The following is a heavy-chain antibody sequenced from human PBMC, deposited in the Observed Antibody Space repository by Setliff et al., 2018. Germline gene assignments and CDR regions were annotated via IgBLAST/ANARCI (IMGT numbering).Heavy chain of an antibody. V-gene: IGHV1-69*05. Sequence: SVKVSCKASGGTFSSYGISWVRQAPGQGLEWMGGTIPVFGTTDYAQKFQGRVTIMTDESTSTAYMELNSLTSEDTAVYYCARSPAVLGIVYLDPWGQGTLVTVSS. D-gene: IGHD2-15*01. CDR2: TIPVFGTT. CDR3: ARSPAVLGIVYLDP. J-gene: IGHJ5*02. CDR1: GGTFSSYG.